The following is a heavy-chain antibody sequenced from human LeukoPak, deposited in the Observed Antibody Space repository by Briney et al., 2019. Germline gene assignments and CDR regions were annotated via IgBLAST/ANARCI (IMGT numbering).Heavy chain of an antibody. J-gene: IGHJ3*02. CDR2: MNPNSGNT. CDR3: ARGTSYSSGWDDAFDI. D-gene: IGHD6-19*01. CDR1: GYTFTSYD. Sequence: SVKVSCKASGYTFTSYDINGVRQATGQGVEWMGWMNPNSGNTGYAQKFQGRVTITRNTSISTAYMWLSRLRSEDTAVYSCARGTSYSSGWDDAFDIWGQGTMVTVSS. V-gene: IGHV1-8*03.